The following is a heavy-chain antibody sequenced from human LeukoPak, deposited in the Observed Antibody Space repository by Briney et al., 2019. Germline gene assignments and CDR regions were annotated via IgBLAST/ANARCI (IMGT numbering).Heavy chain of an antibody. Sequence: PSGTLSLTCTVSGVTISSYSWSWIRQPAGKGLEWIGRIYSSGSTNYNPSLKSRITMSVDTYKNQFSLQLNSVTAADTAVDYCALWYGPGSYDYWGQGTLVTVSS. V-gene: IGHV4-4*07. J-gene: IGHJ4*02. CDR2: IYSSGST. D-gene: IGHD3-10*01. CDR1: GVTISSYS. CDR3: ALWYGPGSYDY.